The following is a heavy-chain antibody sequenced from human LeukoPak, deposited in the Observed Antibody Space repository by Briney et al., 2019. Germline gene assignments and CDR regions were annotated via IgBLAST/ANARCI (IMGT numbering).Heavy chain of an antibody. CDR3: ARDRSRGYSYGLESLY. V-gene: IGHV1-2*02. Sequence: ASVKVSCKTSGYTFTDYYIRWARQAPGQGLEWMGWINPESGGTSYAQHFQGRVTMTRDTSISTAYMDLSRLKSDDTAVYYCARDRSRGYSYGLESLYWGQGTLVTV. CDR1: GYTFTDYY. CDR2: INPESGGT. D-gene: IGHD5-18*01. J-gene: IGHJ4*02.